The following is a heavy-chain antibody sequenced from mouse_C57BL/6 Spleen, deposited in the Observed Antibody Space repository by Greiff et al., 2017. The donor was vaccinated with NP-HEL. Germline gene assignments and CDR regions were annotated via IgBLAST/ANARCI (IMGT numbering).Heavy chain of an antibody. CDR2: ILPGSGST. V-gene: IGHV1-9*01. Sequence: QVQLQQSGAELMKPGASVKLSCKATGYTFTGYWIEWVKQRPGHGLEWIGEILPGSGSTNYNEKFKGKATFTADTSSNTAYMQLSSLTTEDSAIYYCARSDYYYGSSYVGCAVDYWGQGTSVTVSS. D-gene: IGHD1-1*01. J-gene: IGHJ4*01. CDR3: ARSDYYYGSSYVGCAVDY. CDR1: GYTFTGYW.